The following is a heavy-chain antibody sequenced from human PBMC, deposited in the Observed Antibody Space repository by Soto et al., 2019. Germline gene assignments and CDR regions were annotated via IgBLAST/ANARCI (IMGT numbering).Heavy chain of an antibody. V-gene: IGHV4-31*03. Sequence: SETLSLTCTVSGGSISSGGYYWSWIRQHPGKGLEWIGYIYYSGSTYYNPSLKSRVTISVDTSKNQFSLKLSSVTAADTAVYYCARVYAYYFDYWGQGTLVTVSS. D-gene: IGHD2-8*01. CDR3: ARVYAYYFDY. J-gene: IGHJ4*02. CDR2: IYYSGST. CDR1: GGSISSGGYY.